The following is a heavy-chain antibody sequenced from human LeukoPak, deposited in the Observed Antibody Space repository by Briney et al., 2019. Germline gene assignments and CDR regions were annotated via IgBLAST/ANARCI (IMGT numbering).Heavy chain of an antibody. CDR3: ASGGSYYSYYYYGMDV. V-gene: IGHV1-46*01. CDR2: INSSGGST. J-gene: IGHJ6*02. D-gene: IGHD1-26*01. CDR1: GYTFTSYY. Sequence: ASVKVSCKASGYTFTSYYMHWVRQAPGQGLEWMGIINSSGGSTSYAQKFQGRVTMTRDTSTSTVYMELSSLRSEDTAVYYCASGGSYYSYYYYGMDVWGQGTTVTVSS.